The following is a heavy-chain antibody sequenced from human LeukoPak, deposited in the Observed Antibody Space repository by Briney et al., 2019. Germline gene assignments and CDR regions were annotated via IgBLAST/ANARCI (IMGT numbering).Heavy chain of an antibody. Sequence: GGSLRLSCAASGFTFDDYGMSWVRQAPGKGLGWVSGINWNGGSTGYADSVKGRFTISRDNAKNSLYLQMNSLRAEDTALYCCARARYDILTGDLDYWGQGTLVTVSS. CDR2: INWNGGST. CDR3: ARARYDILTGDLDY. J-gene: IGHJ4*02. V-gene: IGHV3-20*04. CDR1: GFTFDDYG. D-gene: IGHD3-9*01.